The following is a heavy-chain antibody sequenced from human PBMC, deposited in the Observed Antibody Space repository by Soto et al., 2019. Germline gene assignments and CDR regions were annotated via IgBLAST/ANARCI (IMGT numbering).Heavy chain of an antibody. V-gene: IGHV4-34*01. CDR3: AFGYCSGGSCYGPVGFDY. J-gene: IGHJ4*02. CDR2: INHSGST. D-gene: IGHD2-15*01. CDR1: GGSFSGYY. Sequence: SETLSLTCAVYGGSFSGYYWSWIRQPPGKGLEWIGEINHSGSTNYNPSLKSRVTISVDTSKNQFSLKLSSVTAADTAVYYCAFGYCSGGSCYGPVGFDYWGQGTLVTVSS.